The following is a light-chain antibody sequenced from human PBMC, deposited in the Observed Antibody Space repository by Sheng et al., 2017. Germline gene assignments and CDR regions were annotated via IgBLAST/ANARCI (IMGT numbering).Light chain of an antibody. CDR3: QTWDSSTVV. V-gene: IGLV3-1*01. J-gene: IGLJ2*01. CDR1: KLGDKY. Sequence: SYDLIQPPSVSVSPGQTASIPCSGEKLGDKYVCWYQQKPGHAPVXVIYKDEKRPSAIPERFSGSNSGNTATLTIRGTQAMDESDYYCQTWDSSTVVLGGGTEADRP. CDR2: KDE.